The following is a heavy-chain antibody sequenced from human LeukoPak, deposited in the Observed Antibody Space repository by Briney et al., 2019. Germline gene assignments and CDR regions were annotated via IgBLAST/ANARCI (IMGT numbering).Heavy chain of an antibody. CDR3: ARPGYDSSGRFAFDI. D-gene: IGHD3-22*01. V-gene: IGHV1-2*02. J-gene: IGHJ3*02. Sequence: ASVKVSCKASGYTFTGYYMHWVRQAPGQGLEWMGWINPNSGGTNYAQKFQGRVTMTRDTSISTAYMELSRLRSDDTAVYYCARPGYDSSGRFAFDIWGQGTMVTVSS. CDR2: INPNSGGT. CDR1: GYTFTGYY.